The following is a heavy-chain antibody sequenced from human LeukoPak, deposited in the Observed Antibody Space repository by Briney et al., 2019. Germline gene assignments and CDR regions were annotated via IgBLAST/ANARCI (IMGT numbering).Heavy chain of an antibody. CDR1: GFTFSSYA. J-gene: IGHJ3*02. V-gene: IGHV3-23*01. D-gene: IGHD3-3*01. CDR2: ISGSGDST. Sequence: GGSLRLSCAASGFTFSSYAMSWVRQAPGKGLELGSVISGSGDSTYYADSVKGRFAISRDNSKNTLYLQMNSLRAEHTAIYYCTKGSVLTIFGVAWHAFDIWGQATMVTVS. CDR3: TKGSVLTIFGVAWHAFDI.